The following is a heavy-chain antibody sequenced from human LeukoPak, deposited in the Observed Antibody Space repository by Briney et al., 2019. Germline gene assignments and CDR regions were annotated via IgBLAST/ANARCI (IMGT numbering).Heavy chain of an antibody. D-gene: IGHD3-22*01. J-gene: IGHJ4*02. CDR1: GFTFSNYR. V-gene: IGHV3-33*08. CDR3: ARDKPGGYYYDSSGFYDY. CDR2: IWYDGSNK. Sequence: PGGSLRLSCAASGFTFSNYRMSWVRQAPGKGLEWVAVIWYDGSNKYYADSVKGRFTISRDNSKSTLYLQMNSLRAEDTAVYYCARDKPGGYYYDSSGFYDYWGQGTLVTVSS.